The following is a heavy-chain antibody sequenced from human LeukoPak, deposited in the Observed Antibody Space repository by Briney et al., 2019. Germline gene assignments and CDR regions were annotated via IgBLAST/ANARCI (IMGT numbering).Heavy chain of an antibody. CDR1: GGSFSGYY. CDR2: INHSGST. D-gene: IGHD5-18*01. J-gene: IGHJ5*02. V-gene: IGHV4-34*01. Sequence: SETLSLTCAVYGGSFSGYYWSWIRQPPGKGLEWIGEINHSGSTNYNPSLKSRVTISVDTSKNQFSLELSSVTAADTAVYYCARADTNSWGQGTLVTVSS. CDR3: ARADTNS.